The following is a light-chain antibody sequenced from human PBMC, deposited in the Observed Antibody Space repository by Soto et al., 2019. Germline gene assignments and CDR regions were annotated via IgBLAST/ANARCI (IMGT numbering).Light chain of an antibody. CDR3: AAWDDSLSGHVV. J-gene: IGLJ2*01. CDR1: SSKIGSNY. V-gene: IGLV1-47*01. CDR2: RNN. Sequence: QSVLTQPPSASGTPGQRVTISCSGSSSKIGSNYVYWYQQLPGTAPKLLIYRNNQRPSGVPDRFSGSKSGTSASLAISGLRSEDEADYYCAAWDDSLSGHVVFGGGTKVTVL.